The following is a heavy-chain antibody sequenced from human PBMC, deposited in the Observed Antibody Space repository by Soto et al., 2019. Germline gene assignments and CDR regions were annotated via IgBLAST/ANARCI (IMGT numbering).Heavy chain of an antibody. D-gene: IGHD6-13*01. CDR1: GFTVNTYH. Sequence: GGSLRLSCAASGFTVNTYHVSWVRQAPGKGLEWVAVLFSGGDTKYGDSMKGRFTLSRDISKNTLYLQMNNLRAEDTAVYYCARAYGATWYFFGYWGQGSMVTVSS. J-gene: IGHJ4*02. V-gene: IGHV3-66*01. CDR3: ARAYGATWYFFGY. CDR2: LFSGGDT.